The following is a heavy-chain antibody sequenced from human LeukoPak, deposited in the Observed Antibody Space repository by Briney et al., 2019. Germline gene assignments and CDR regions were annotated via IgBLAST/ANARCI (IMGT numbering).Heavy chain of an antibody. Sequence: GSLRLSCVASRFPLRHYHMSWTRHATGGGLEGVLYISRRSSYTSYADSVKGRFTISRDNAKNSLYLQMNSLGADDTAVYYCAREIASAGIDYWGQGTLVTVSS. V-gene: IGHV3-11*06. CDR1: RFPLRHYH. CDR2: ISRRSSYT. D-gene: IGHD6-13*01. CDR3: AREIASAGIDY. J-gene: IGHJ4*02.